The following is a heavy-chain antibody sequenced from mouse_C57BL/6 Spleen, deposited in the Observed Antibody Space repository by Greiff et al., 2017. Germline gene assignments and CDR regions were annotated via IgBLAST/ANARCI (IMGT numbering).Heavy chain of an antibody. Sequence: QVQLQQPGAELVMPGASVKLSCKASGYPFTSYWMHWVKQRPGQGLEWIGEIVPSDSYTNDNQKCKGKSTLTVDKSSSTAYMQLSSLTSEDSAVYYGARVFYGSSMYYAMEYRGKGTTVTVSS. V-gene: IGHV1-69*01. CDR1: GYPFTSYW. D-gene: IGHD1-1*01. J-gene: IGHJ4*01. CDR2: IVPSDSYT. CDR3: ARVFYGSSMYYAMEY.